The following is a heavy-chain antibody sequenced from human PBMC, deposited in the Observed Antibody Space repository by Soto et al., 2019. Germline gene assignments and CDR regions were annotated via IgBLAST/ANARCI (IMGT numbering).Heavy chain of an antibody. CDR3: ATLDRFSHSSDWDDY. Sequence: PGESLKISCKGSGYSFTSYWISWVRQMPGKGLEWMGRIDPSDSYTNYSPSFQGHVTISADKSISTAYLQWSSLKASDTAMYYCATLDRFSHSSDWDDYWGQGTLVTVSS. D-gene: IGHD6-19*01. CDR2: IDPSDSYT. J-gene: IGHJ4*02. V-gene: IGHV5-10-1*01. CDR1: GYSFTSYW.